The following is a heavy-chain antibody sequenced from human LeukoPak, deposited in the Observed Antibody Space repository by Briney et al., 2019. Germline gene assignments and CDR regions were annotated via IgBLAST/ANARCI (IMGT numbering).Heavy chain of an antibody. J-gene: IGHJ4*02. CDR3: ARGVVAAAGRTFDF. D-gene: IGHD6-13*01. Sequence: SETLSLTCTVSGDSFSYFYWSWIRQPPGKGLEWIGYIYNSGSTNYNPSRKSRVTISLDTSKNQFSLKLSSVPAADTAVYYCARGVVAAAGRTFDFWGQGTLVTVSS. CDR2: IYNSGST. CDR1: GDSFSYFY. V-gene: IGHV4-59*01.